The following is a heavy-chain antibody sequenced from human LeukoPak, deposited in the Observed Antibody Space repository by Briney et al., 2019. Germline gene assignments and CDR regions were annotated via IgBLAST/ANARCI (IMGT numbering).Heavy chain of an antibody. J-gene: IGHJ4*02. CDR1: GGTFSSYA. CDR3: ASLDSSSWYFDY. CDR2: IIPIFGTA. V-gene: IGHV1-69*13. Sequence: SVKVSCKASGGTFSSYAISWVRQAPGQGLEWMGGIIPIFGTANYAQKFQGRVTITADESTSTAYMELSSLRSEDTAVYYCASLDSSSWYFDYWGQGTLVTVSS. D-gene: IGHD6-13*01.